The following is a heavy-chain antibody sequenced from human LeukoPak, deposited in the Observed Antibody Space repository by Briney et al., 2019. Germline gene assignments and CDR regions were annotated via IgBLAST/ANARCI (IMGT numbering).Heavy chain of an antibody. D-gene: IGHD4-23*01. V-gene: IGHV3-21*01. Sequence: GGSLRLSCAASGFTFSSYSMNWVRQAPGKGLEWVSSISSSSSYIYYADSVKGRFTISSDNAKNSLYLQMNSLSAEYTAVYYCARGGNYLLCDYWGQGTLVTLSS. CDR2: ISSSSSYI. CDR3: ARGGNYLLCDY. CDR1: GFTFSSYS. J-gene: IGHJ4*02.